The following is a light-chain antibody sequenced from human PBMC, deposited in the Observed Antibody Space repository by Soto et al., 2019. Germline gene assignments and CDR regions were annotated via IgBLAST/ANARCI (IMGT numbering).Light chain of an antibody. CDR1: QSVGSY. CDR2: DAS. J-gene: IGKJ2*01. CDR3: QQRSNWPRGS. Sequence: EIVLTQSPATLSLSPGERATLACRASQSVGSYLAWYQHKPGQAPRLLIHDASNRATGIPARFSGSGSGPDLTLTISSLEPEDAAVYYCQQRSNWPRGSFGQGTKREIK. V-gene: IGKV3-11*01.